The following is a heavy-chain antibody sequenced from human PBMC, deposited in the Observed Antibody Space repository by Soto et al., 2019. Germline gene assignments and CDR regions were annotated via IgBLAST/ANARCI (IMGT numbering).Heavy chain of an antibody. Sequence: VQSGAEVKKPGSSVKVSCKASGGTFSSYAISWVRQAPGQGLEWMGGIIPIFGTANYAQKFQGRVTITADESTSTAYMELSSLRSEDTAVYYCARESRIVVVVAATDYGMDVWGQGTTVTVSS. J-gene: IGHJ6*02. CDR1: GGTFSSYA. V-gene: IGHV1-69*01. D-gene: IGHD2-15*01. CDR3: ARESRIVVVVAATDYGMDV. CDR2: IIPIFGTA.